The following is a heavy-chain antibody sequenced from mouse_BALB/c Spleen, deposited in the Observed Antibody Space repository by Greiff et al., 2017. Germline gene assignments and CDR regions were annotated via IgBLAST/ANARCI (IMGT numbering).Heavy chain of an antibody. V-gene: IGHV5-17*02. D-gene: IGHD1-1*01. CDR2: ISSGSSTI. Sequence: EVKLEESGGGLVQPGGSRKLSCAASGFTFSSFGMHWVRQAPEKGLEWVAYISSGSSTIYYADTVKGRFTISRDNPKNTLFLQMTSLRSEDTAMYYCARDLYGSSPYYFDYWGQGTTLTVSS. CDR1: GFTFSSFG. CDR3: ARDLYGSSPYYFDY. J-gene: IGHJ2*01.